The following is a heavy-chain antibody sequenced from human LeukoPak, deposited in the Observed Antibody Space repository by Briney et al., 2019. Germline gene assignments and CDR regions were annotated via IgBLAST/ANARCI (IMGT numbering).Heavy chain of an antibody. CDR2: ISASGGST. V-gene: IGHV3-23*01. CDR3: AKSINFLIAAAGSSDY. J-gene: IGHJ4*02. Sequence: PGGSLRLSCAASGFTFSSYAMSWVRQAPGEGLEWVSAISASGGSTYYADSVKGRFTISRDNSKNTLCLQMNSLRADDTAVYYCAKSINFLIAAAGSSDYWGQGTLVTVSS. CDR1: GFTFSSYA. D-gene: IGHD6-13*01.